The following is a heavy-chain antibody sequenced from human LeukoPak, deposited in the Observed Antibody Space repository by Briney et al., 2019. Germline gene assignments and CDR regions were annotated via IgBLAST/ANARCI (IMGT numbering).Heavy chain of an antibody. D-gene: IGHD3-22*01. CDR2: INPNSGGT. Sequence: ASVKVSCKASGYTFTGYYMHWARQAPGQGLEWMGWINPNSGGTNYAQKFQGRVTMTRDTSISTAYMELSRLGSDDTAVYYCARAPTYYYDSSGYYSFDYWGQGTLVTVSS. CDR3: ARAPTYYYDSSGYYSFDY. J-gene: IGHJ4*02. CDR1: GYTFTGYY. V-gene: IGHV1-2*02.